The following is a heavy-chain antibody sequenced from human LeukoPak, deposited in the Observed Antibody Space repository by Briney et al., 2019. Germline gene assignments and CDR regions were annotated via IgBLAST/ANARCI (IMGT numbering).Heavy chain of an antibody. Sequence: GGSLRLSCVASGFTLRSYVMNWVRQTPGKGLEWVSSISGSGDSTFYADSVKGRFSISRDNSKNTLYLQVNGLRTEDTAVYYCATWRWELGYWGQGTLVTVSS. CDR1: GFTLRSYV. CDR3: ATWRWELGY. CDR2: ISGSGDST. J-gene: IGHJ4*02. V-gene: IGHV3-23*01. D-gene: IGHD1-26*01.